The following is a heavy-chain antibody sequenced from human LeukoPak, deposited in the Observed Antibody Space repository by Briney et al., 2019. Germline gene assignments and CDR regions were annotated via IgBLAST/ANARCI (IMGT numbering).Heavy chain of an antibody. V-gene: IGHV3-21*01. CDR2: ISSSSSYI. CDR3: ATYHYDGSGYSVD. J-gene: IGHJ4*02. D-gene: IGHD3-22*01. Sequence: PGGSLRLFCAASGFTFSSYSMNWVRQAPGKGLEWVSSISSSSSYIYYADSVKGRFTISRDNAKNSLYLQMNSLRAEDTAVYYCATYHYDGSGYSVDWGQGTLVTVSS. CDR1: GFTFSSYS.